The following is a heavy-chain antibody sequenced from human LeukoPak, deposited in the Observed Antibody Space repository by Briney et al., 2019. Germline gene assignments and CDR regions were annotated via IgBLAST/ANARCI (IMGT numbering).Heavy chain of an antibody. D-gene: IGHD6-19*01. V-gene: IGHV3-48*03. CDR2: ITGGSTTK. CDR1: GFTFSYYE. Sequence: PGGSLRLSCATSGFTFSYYEMIWVRQAPGKGLEWVSYITGGSTTKNYADSVKGRFTISRDNAKNSLYLQMNSLRAEDTAIYYCARDGDIAVATAPYYFDYWGQGILVTVSS. J-gene: IGHJ4*02. CDR3: ARDGDIAVATAPYYFDY.